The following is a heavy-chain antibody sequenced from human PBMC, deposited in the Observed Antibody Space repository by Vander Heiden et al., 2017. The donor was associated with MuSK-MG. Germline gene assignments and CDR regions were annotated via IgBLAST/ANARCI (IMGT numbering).Heavy chain of an antibody. CDR2: IKQDGSEK. CDR3: ARGVDYYDSSGYSY. D-gene: IGHD3-22*01. Sequence: EVQLVESGGGLVPPGVSLRLSCAASGFTFSSYWMSWVRQAPGKGLEWVANIKQDGSEKYYVDAVKGRFTISRDNAKNSLYLQMNSLRAEDTAVYYCARGVDYYDSSGYSYWGQGTLVTVSS. V-gene: IGHV3-7*01. CDR1: GFTFSSYW. J-gene: IGHJ4*02.